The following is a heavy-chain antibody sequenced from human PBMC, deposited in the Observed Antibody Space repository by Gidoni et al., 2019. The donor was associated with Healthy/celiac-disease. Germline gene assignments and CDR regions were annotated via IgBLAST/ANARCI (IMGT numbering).Heavy chain of an antibody. CDR3: AKDRYSSGWSLDY. CDR1: GFTFSSYA. Sequence: EVQLLESGGGLVQPGGSLRLSCAASGFTFSSYAMSWVRQAPGKGLEWVSAISGSGGSTYYADSVKGRFTISIDNSKNTLYLQMNSLRAEDTAVYYCAKDRYSSGWSLDYWGQGTLVTVSS. D-gene: IGHD6-19*01. CDR2: ISGSGGST. J-gene: IGHJ4*02. V-gene: IGHV3-23*01.